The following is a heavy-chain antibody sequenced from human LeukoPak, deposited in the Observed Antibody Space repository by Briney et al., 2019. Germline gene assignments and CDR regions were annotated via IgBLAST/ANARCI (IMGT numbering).Heavy chain of an antibody. CDR1: GFTFSSYG. V-gene: IGHV3-30*02. D-gene: IGHD3-22*01. Sequence: GGSLRLSCAASGFTFSSYGMHWVRQAPGKGLEWVAFIRYDGSNKYYADSVKGRFTISRDNSKNTLYLQMNSLRAEDTAVYYCAKGFYYDGSGYPFFDYWGQGTLVTVSS. CDR2: IRYDGSNK. CDR3: AKGFYYDGSGYPFFDY. J-gene: IGHJ4*02.